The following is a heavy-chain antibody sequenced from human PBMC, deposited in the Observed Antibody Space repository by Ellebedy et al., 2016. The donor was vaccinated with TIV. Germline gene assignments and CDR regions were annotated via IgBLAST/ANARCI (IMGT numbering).Heavy chain of an antibody. Sequence: PGGSLRLSCVGSGVTFSSYSINGVRQAPGKGLEWVSSISSSSNYMPYADSVKGRFTISRDNAKNSLYLQMNSLRAEDSAVYYCSRHTGATRQFDYWGQGTLVTVSS. CDR1: GVTFSSYS. V-gene: IGHV3-21*01. CDR2: ISSSSNYM. D-gene: IGHD1-26*01. J-gene: IGHJ4*02. CDR3: SRHTGATRQFDY.